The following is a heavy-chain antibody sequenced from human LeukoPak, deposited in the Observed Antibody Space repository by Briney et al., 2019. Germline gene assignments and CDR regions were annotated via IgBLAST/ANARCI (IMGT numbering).Heavy chain of an antibody. V-gene: IGHV3-64*01. Sequence: GGSLRLSCAASGFTFSRYAMHWVRQAPGKGLESVSAISSNGGSTYYANSVKGRFTISRDNSKNTLYLQMGSLRAEDLAVYYCAAVTYYYEGSQYPWGQGTLVTVSS. CDR2: ISSNGGST. CDR3: AAVTYYYEGSQYP. J-gene: IGHJ5*02. D-gene: IGHD3-22*01. CDR1: GFTFSRYA.